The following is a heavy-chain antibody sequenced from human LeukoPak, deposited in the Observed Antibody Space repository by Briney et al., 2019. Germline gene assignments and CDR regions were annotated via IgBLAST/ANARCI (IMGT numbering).Heavy chain of an antibody. D-gene: IGHD6-13*01. J-gene: IGHJ4*02. CDR1: GFTFSSYA. Sequence: GGSLRLSCAASGFTFSSYAMSWVRQAPGKGLEWVSAISGSGGSTYYADSVKGRFTISRDNSKNTLYQQMNSLRAEDTAVYYCAKQVAAAGIFDYWGQGTLVTVSS. V-gene: IGHV3-23*01. CDR2: ISGSGGST. CDR3: AKQVAAAGIFDY.